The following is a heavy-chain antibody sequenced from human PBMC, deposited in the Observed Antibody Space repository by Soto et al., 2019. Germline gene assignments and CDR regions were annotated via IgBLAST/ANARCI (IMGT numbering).Heavy chain of an antibody. J-gene: IGHJ6*02. V-gene: IGHV4-4*07. CDR2: IYISGST. CDR3: VRDCSAGGCYPDYGMDV. Sequence: PSETLSLTCTVSGESISSYYWSWIRQPAGKGLEWIGRIYISGSTDYNPSLKSRVSMSVDRSKNQFSLRLTSVTAADTAVYYCVRDCSAGGCYPDYGMDVWGQGTTVTVSS. D-gene: IGHD2-15*01. CDR1: GESISSYY.